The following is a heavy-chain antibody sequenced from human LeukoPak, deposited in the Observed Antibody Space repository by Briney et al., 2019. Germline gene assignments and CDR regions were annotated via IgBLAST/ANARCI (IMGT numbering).Heavy chain of an antibody. CDR2: IYYSGST. V-gene: IGHV4-59*01. D-gene: IGHD1-1*01. CDR1: GGSISTCY. J-gene: IGHJ5*02. CDR3: ARGGGGWNAWFDP. Sequence: SETLSLTCTVSGGSISTCYWSWIRQPPGKGLEWIGYIYYSGSTSYNPPLKSRVTISVDTSKNQFSLKLSSVTAADTAVYYCARGGGGWNAWFDPWGQGTLVTVSS.